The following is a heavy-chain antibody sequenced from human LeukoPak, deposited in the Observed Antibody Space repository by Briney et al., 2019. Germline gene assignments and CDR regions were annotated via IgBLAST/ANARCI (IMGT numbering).Heavy chain of an antibody. CDR2: HSTDGRST. CDR3: ARERRIMGATIDY. D-gene: IGHD1-26*01. V-gene: IGHV3-74*01. Sequence: GASLRLSCAASGFTFRCYWMHWVRQARGKRLLWVSLHSTDGRSTRYADSLKGRFTISRDNAKNTLYLQMDSLRAQDTAVYYCARERRIMGATIDYWGQGALVTVSS. J-gene: IGHJ4*02. CDR1: GFTFRCYW.